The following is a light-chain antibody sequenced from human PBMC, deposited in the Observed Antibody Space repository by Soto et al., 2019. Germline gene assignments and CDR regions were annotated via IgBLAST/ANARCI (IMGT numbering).Light chain of an antibody. CDR1: QSVISID. CDR2: GAS. Sequence: IVLTQSPGTLSLSPGERATLSCRASQSVISIDLALYQQKPGQAPRLLIYGASSRATGIPDRFSGSGSGTDFTLTISRLEPEDFAVYYCQQYGSSRITFGQGTRLEIK. V-gene: IGKV3-20*01. CDR3: QQYGSSRIT. J-gene: IGKJ5*01.